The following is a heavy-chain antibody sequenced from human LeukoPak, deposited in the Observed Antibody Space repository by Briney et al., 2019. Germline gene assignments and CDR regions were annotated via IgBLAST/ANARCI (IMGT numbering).Heavy chain of an antibody. CDR1: GGTFSSYA. CDR3: ATMIVQYYFDY. D-gene: IGHD3-22*01. Sequence: SVKVSCKASGGTFSSYAISWVRQAPGQGLEWMGGIIPIFGTANYAQKFQGRVTITADKSTSTAYMELSSLRSEDTAVYYCATMIVQYYFDYWGQGTLVTVSS. V-gene: IGHV1-69*06. CDR2: IIPIFGTA. J-gene: IGHJ4*02.